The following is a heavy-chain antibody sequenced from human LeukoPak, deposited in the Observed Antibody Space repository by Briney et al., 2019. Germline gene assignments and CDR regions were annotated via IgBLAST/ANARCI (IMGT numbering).Heavy chain of an antibody. D-gene: IGHD2/OR15-2a*01. CDR3: ARAINSAWHNIDY. CDR1: GFTFSTYA. CDR2: ISYHGSDK. J-gene: IGHJ4*02. V-gene: IGHV3-30*04. Sequence: PGGSLRLSCVASGFTFSTYAMHWVRQAPGKGLEWVAVISYHGSDKYYVDSVKGRFTISRDNSKNTLYLQMNSLRTEDTAVFYCARAINSAWHNIDYWGQGTLVTVSS.